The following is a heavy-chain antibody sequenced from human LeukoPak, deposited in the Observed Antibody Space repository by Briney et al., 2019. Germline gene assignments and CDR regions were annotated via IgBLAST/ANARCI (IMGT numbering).Heavy chain of an antibody. CDR3: ARQLYGYDY. CDR2: VNHSGYP. D-gene: IGHD4-17*01. J-gene: IGHJ4*02. V-gene: IGHV4-34*01. Sequence: PSETLSLTCDVSGVSFSTYYWSWIRQSPEKGLEGIGEVNHSGYPNLNPSLKSRVTISVDTSKNQFSLKLSSVTASDTAVYYCARQLYGYDYWGQGTLVTVSS. CDR1: GVSFSTYY.